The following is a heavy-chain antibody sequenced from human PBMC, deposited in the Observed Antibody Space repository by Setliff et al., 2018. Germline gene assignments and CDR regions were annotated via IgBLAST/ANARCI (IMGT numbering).Heavy chain of an antibody. CDR2: IKEDGSEK. Sequence: GGSLRLSCAASRFTFSNYWMSWVRQAPGKGLEWVANIKEDGSEKYYVDSVRGRFTISRDNAKNSLDLQMDSLRAEDTAVYYCARRYSSGYYHEDYFDYWGQGTLVTVSS. J-gene: IGHJ4*02. CDR3: ARRYSSGYYHEDYFDY. D-gene: IGHD3-22*01. CDR1: RFTFSNYW. V-gene: IGHV3-7*01.